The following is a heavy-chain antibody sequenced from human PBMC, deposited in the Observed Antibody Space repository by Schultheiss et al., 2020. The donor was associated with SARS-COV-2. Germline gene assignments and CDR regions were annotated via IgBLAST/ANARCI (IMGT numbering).Heavy chain of an antibody. D-gene: IGHD2-15*01. CDR1: GGSISSSSYY. CDR3: ARALGSAYSYGMDV. V-gene: IGHV4-61*05. CDR2: IYYSGST. Sequence: SETLSLTCTVSGGSISSSSYYWGWIRQPPGKGLEWIGYIYYSGSTNYNPSLKSRVTMSVDTSKNQFSLKLSSVTAADTAIYYCARALGSAYSYGMDVWGQGTTVTVSS. J-gene: IGHJ6*02.